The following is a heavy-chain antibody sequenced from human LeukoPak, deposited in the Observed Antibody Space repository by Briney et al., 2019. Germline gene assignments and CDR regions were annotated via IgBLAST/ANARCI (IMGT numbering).Heavy chain of an antibody. D-gene: IGHD2-15*01. CDR2: ISGSGGAT. J-gene: IGHJ4*02. V-gene: IGHV3-23*01. CDR1: GFTFSSYA. CDR3: AKGAYCSGGTCYLTVADC. Sequence: GGSLRLSCAASGFTFSSYAMSWVRQAPGKGLEWVSGISGSGGATYYADSVKGRFTISRDNSKNTLYLQMNSLRAEDTAVYYCAKGAYCSGGTCYLTVADCWGQGTLVTVSS.